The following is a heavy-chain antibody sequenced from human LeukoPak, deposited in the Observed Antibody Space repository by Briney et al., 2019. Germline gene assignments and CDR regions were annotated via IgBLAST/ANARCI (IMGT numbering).Heavy chain of an antibody. V-gene: IGHV4-59*01. J-gene: IGHJ4*02. CDR1: GGSIGSYY. CDR3: ARSPWARIQLWQYYFDY. Sequence: SETLSLTCTVSGGSIGSYYWSWIRQPPGKGLEWIGYIYYSGSTNYNPSLKSRVTISVDASKNQFSLKLSSVTAADTALYYCARSPWARIQLWQYYFDYWGQGTLVTVSS. D-gene: IGHD5-18*01. CDR2: IYYSGST.